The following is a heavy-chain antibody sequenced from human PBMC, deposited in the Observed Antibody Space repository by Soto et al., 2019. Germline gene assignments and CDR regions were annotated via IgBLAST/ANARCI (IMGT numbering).Heavy chain of an antibody. CDR1: GFIFSRSA. J-gene: IGHJ4*02. CDR3: ARINSGWCPLGPYPFDY. V-gene: IGHV3-21*01. CDR2: ISSSSSYI. D-gene: IGHD6-19*01. Sequence: VGSLRLSCAASGFIFSRSAMNWVRQAPGKGLEWVSSISSSSSYIYYADSVKGRFTISRDNAKISLYLQMNSLRAEDTAVYYGARINSGWCPLGPYPFDYWGQGTLVTVSS.